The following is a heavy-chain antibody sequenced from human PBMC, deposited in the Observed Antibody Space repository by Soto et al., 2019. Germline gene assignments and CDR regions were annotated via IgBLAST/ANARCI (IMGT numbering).Heavy chain of an antibody. J-gene: IGHJ6*02. CDR3: ARDRGRYYYGMDV. CDR1: GGSISSSNW. CDR2: IYHSGST. V-gene: IGHV4-4*02. Sequence: LSETLSLTCAVSGGSISSSNWWSWVRQPPGKGLEWIGEIYHSGSTNYNPSLKSRVTISVDKSKNQFSLKLSSVTAADTAVYYCARDRGRYYYGMDVWGQGTTVTVSS. D-gene: IGHD3-10*01.